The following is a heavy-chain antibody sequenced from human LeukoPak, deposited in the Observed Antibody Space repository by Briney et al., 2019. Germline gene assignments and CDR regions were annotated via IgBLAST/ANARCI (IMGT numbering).Heavy chain of an antibody. J-gene: IGHJ4*02. CDR2: ISGSGGST. Sequence: GRFLRLSCAASGFTFSSYGMHWVRQAPGKGLEWVSAISGSGGSTYYADSVKGRFTTSRDNSKNTLYLQMNSLRAEDTAVYYCAKELLVYAYHPFDYWGQGTLVTVSS. CDR1: GFTFSSYG. CDR3: AKELLVYAYHPFDY. V-gene: IGHV3-23*01. D-gene: IGHD2-8*01.